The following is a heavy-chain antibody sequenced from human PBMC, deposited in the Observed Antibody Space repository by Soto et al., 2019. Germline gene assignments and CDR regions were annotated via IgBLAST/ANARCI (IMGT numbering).Heavy chain of an antibody. Sequence: QMQLQESGPGLLKPSETLSLTCTVSGGSVSTGNYNWSWVRQTPGKVLEWFGNIFFTGSTHYNPSLTSRVSLSVYTSNNQFSLELRCVTAADTAVYYCARDGHGMDVWGQGTTVTVAS. CDR3: ARDGHGMDV. CDR2: IFFTGST. V-gene: IGHV4-61*01. J-gene: IGHJ6*02. CDR1: GGSVSTGNYN.